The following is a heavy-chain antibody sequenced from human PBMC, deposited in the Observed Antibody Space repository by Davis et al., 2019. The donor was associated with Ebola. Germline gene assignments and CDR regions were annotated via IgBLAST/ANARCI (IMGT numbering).Heavy chain of an antibody. CDR1: GFTFSSYS. Sequence: GESLKISCAASGFTFSSYSMNWVRQAPGKGPEWVAIIKQDGGEKYYVDSVKGRFTISRDNAKNSVFLQMNSLRGEDTALYYCASGDGRGSSYDMDVWGQGTTVTVSS. CDR3: ASGDGRGSSYDMDV. D-gene: IGHD5-12*01. J-gene: IGHJ6*02. CDR2: IKQDGGEK. V-gene: IGHV3-7*03.